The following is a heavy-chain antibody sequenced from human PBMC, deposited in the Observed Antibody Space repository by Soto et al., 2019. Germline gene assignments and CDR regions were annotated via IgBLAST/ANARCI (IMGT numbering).Heavy chain of an antibody. Sequence: EVQLVESGGGLVKPGGSLRLSCAASGFTFSSYSMNWVRQAPGKGLEWVSSISSSSSYIYYADSVKGRFTISRDNAKNSLYLQMNSLRAEDTDVYYCARDQVVVVPAAISVDYYYGMDVWCQGTTVTVSS. CDR3: ARDQVVVVPAAISVDYYYGMDV. D-gene: IGHD2-2*01. V-gene: IGHV3-21*01. CDR1: GFTFSSYS. CDR2: ISSSSSYI. J-gene: IGHJ6*02.